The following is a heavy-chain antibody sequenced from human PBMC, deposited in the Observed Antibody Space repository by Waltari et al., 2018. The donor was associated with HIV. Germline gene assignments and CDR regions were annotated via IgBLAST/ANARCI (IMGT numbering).Heavy chain of an antibody. CDR1: GFTSSDNY. D-gene: IGHD1-26*01. J-gene: IGHJ6*02. Sequence: EVQLVESGGGLIEPGGSLRLSCAASGFTSSDNYMSWVRQAPGKGLEWVSVIYSGGSTYYADSVKGRFTISRDNSKNTLSLHMNSLRAEDTAVYYCARDPRSSGYYGMDVWGQGATVTVSS. V-gene: IGHV3-53*01. CDR2: IYSGGST. CDR3: ARDPRSSGYYGMDV.